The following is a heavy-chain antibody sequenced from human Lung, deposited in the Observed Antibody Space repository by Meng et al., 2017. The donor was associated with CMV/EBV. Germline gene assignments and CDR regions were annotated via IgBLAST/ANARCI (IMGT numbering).Heavy chain of an antibody. J-gene: IGHJ6*02. CDR2: IYYSGST. D-gene: IGHD4-17*01. Sequence: SXTLSLXCTVSGGSISSSSYYWGWIRQPPGKGLEWIGYIYYSGSTDYNTSLKSRVTMSIDTSKNQISLKLSSVTAADTAVYYCARSPTGDYAMDVWGQGTTVTVSS. CDR3: ARSPTGDYAMDV. CDR1: GGSISSSSYY. V-gene: IGHV4-61*05.